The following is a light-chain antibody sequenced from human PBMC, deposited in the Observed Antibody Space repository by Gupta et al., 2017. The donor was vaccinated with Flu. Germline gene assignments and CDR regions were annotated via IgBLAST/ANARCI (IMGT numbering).Light chain of an antibody. V-gene: IGKV1-8*01. CDR3: LQDDSYPRT. Sequence: AIWMTHAPSSFSASTGDRVTITCRVSQGISSYLDWYQQKPGKAPKLLIYAASTLESGVPSRFSGSGSGTDFTLTISCLQSEDFATYYCLQDDSYPRTFGQGTKVEIK. J-gene: IGKJ1*01. CDR1: QGISSY. CDR2: AAS.